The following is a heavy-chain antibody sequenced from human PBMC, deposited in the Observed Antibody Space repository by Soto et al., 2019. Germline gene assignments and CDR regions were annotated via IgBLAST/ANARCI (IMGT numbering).Heavy chain of an antibody. J-gene: IGHJ4*02. D-gene: IGHD6-19*01. Sequence: GESLKISCKGSGYSFTSYWIGWVRQMPGKGLEWMGIIYPGDSDTRYSPSFQGQVTISADKSISTAYLQWSSLKAPDTAMYYCARQGVAGGPGSKEFDYWGQGTLVTVSS. V-gene: IGHV5-51*01. CDR2: IYPGDSDT. CDR3: ARQGVAGGPGSKEFDY. CDR1: GYSFTSYW.